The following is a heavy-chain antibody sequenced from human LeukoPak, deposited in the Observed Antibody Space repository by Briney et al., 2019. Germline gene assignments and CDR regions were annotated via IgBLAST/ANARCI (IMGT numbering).Heavy chain of an antibody. CDR3: ARVPVGTRLRPQAPGYYYYYMDV. J-gene: IGHJ6*03. D-gene: IGHD3-16*01. CDR2: IIPIFGTA. Sequence: SVKVSCKASGGTFSSYAISWVRQAPGQGLEWMGGIIPIFGTANYAQKFQGRVTITTDESTSTAYMELSSLRSEDTAVYYCARVPVGTRLRPQAPGYYYYYMDVWGKGTTVTVSS. CDR1: GGTFSSYA. V-gene: IGHV1-69*05.